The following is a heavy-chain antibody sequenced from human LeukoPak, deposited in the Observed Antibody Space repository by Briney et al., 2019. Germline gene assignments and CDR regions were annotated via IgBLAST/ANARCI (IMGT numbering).Heavy chain of an antibody. Sequence: GGSLRFSCAASGFTFSSYAMSWVRQAPGKGLEWVSAISGSGGSTYSADSVKGRFTISRDNSKYTLYLQMNRLRAEDTAVYYWATYSSGWWGAFDIWGQGTMVTVSS. D-gene: IGHD6-19*01. CDR1: GFTFSSYA. CDR2: ISGSGGST. J-gene: IGHJ3*02. V-gene: IGHV3-23*01. CDR3: ATYSSGWWGAFDI.